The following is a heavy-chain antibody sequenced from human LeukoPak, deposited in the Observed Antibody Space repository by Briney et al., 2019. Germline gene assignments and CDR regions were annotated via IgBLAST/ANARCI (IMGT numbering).Heavy chain of an antibody. V-gene: IGHV1-46*01. CDR3: ARDLYYYDSSGYYPGY. CDR1: GYTFTSYY. D-gene: IGHD3-22*01. CDR2: INPSGGST. Sequence: GASVKVSCKASGYTFTSYYVHWVRQAPGQGLEWMGIINPSGGSTSYAQKFQGRVTMTRDTSTSTVYMELSSLRSEDTAVYYCARDLYYYDSSGYYPGYWGQGTLVTVSS. J-gene: IGHJ4*02.